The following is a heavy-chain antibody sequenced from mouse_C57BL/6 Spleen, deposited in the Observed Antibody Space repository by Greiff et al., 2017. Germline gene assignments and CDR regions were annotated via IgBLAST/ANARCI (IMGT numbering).Heavy chain of an antibody. V-gene: IGHV1-53*01. CDR2: INPSNGGT. J-gene: IGHJ4*01. CDR3: AREALTVVATDYAMDY. CDR1: GYTFTSYW. Sequence: QVQLQQPGTELVKPGASVKLSCKASGYTFTSYWMHWVKQRPGQGLEWIGNINPSNGGTNYNEKFKSKATLTVDKSSSTAYMQRSSLTSEDSAVYYCAREALTVVATDYAMDYWGQGTSVTVSS. D-gene: IGHD1-1*01.